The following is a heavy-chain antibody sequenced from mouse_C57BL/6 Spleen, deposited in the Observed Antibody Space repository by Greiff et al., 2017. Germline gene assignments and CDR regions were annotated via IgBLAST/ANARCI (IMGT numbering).Heavy chain of an antibody. J-gene: IGHJ2*01. V-gene: IGHV1-5*01. CDR1: GYTFTSYW. Sequence: VQLQQSGTVLARPGASVKMSCKTSGYTFTSYWMHWVKQRPGQGLEWIGAIYPGNSDTSYNQQFKGKAKLTAVTSASTAYMELSSLTNEDSAVYYCTNPFYYYGSSHYFDDWGQGTTLTVSS. CDR3: TNPFYYYGSSHYFDD. CDR2: IYPGNSDT. D-gene: IGHD1-1*01.